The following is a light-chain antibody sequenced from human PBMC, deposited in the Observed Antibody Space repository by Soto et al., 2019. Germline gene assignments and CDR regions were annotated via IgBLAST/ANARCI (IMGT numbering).Light chain of an antibody. CDR1: QKIRNY. CDR2: AAS. CDR3: QQSYSSPWT. J-gene: IGKJ1*01. V-gene: IGKV1-39*01. Sequence: QITQSPSSLDASVRDSATITSLASQKIRNYLNWYQQKPGRATKFLIYAASSLQSGVRSSCSGGGSGTDFTLTITSLQPEDFATYYCQQSYSSPWTFGPGTKVDI.